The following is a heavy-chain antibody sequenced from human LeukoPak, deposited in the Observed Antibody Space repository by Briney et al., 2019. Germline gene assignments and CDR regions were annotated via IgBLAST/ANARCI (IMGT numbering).Heavy chain of an antibody. V-gene: IGHV4-61*02. CDR2: IYTSGST. Sequence: PSETLSLTCTVSGGSISSGGYYWSWIRQPTGKGLEWIGRIYTSGSTNYNPSLKSRVTISVDTSKNQFSLKLSSVTAADTAVYYCARFGGSLLDYWGQGTLVTVSS. CDR3: ARFGGSLLDY. D-gene: IGHD1-26*01. CDR1: GGSISSGGYY. J-gene: IGHJ4*02.